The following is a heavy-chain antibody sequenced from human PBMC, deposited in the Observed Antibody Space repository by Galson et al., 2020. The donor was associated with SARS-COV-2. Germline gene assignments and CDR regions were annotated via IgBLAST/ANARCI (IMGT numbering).Heavy chain of an antibody. J-gene: IGHJ3*02. CDR3: ARDGYCGGGPCYPRNALDM. Sequence: GGSLRLSCAASGFTFSNYGMHWVRQAQGKGLEWVAVIWYDGSNEFYADSVKGRFTISRDNSKNTLYLQMISLRVEDTAVYYCARDGYCGGGPCYPRNALDMWGQGTMVTVS. CDR2: IWYDGSNE. D-gene: IGHD2-15*01. V-gene: IGHV3-33*01. CDR1: GFTFSNYG.